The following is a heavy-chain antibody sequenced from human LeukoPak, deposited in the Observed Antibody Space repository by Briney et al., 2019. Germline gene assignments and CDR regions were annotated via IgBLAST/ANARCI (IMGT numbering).Heavy chain of an antibody. CDR2: ISGDGDST. CDR3: ECYYYDSSGRPPIL. V-gene: IGHV3-64D*06. CDR1: GFNFSNCP. J-gene: IGHJ4*02. Sequence: GGSLRLSCSASGFNFSNCPMYWVRQAPGKGLDYVSAISGDGDSTYYADSVKDRFTISRDNSKNTLYLQMSSLRTEDTGVYYCECYYYDSSGRPPILWGQGTLVTVSS. D-gene: IGHD3-22*01.